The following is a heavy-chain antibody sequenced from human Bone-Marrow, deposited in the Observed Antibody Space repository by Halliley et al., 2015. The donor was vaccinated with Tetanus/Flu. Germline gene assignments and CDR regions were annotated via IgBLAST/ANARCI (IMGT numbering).Heavy chain of an antibody. J-gene: IGHJ5*02. CDR2: VYHSGST. V-gene: IGHV4-38-2*02. CDR3: ARARGVGGTIYNWFDP. D-gene: IGHD1-1*01. Sequence: TLSLTCTVSDYFISSDFYWGWIRQPPGKGLEWIGNVYHSGSTYYNPSLRSRVTISVDTSKNQFSLRLSSVTAADTAVYYCARARGVGGTIYNWFDPWGQGTLVTVSS. CDR1: DYFISSDFY.